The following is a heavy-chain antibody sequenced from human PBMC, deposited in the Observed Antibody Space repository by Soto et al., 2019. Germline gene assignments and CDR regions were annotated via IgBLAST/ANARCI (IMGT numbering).Heavy chain of an antibody. D-gene: IGHD2-15*01. CDR1: GYSFTSYW. CDR3: AGKLAATPYYLFDP. J-gene: IGHJ5*02. V-gene: IGHV5-10-1*01. Sequence: PGESLKISCKGSGYSFTSYWISWVRQMPGKGLEWMGRIDPSDSYTNYSPSFQGHITISADKSISTAYLQWSSLKASDTAMYYCAGKLAATPYYLFDPWGQGTLVTVSS. CDR2: IDPSDSYT.